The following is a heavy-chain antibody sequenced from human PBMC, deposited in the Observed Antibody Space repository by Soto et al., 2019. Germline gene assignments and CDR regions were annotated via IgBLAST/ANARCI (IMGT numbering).Heavy chain of an antibody. CDR1: GFTFDYYA. J-gene: IGHJ1*01. D-gene: IGHD6-13*01. Sequence: GGSLRLSCAASGFTFDYYAMHWVRQVPGKGLEWVSGINWNSGSIGYADSVKGRFAISRDNAKNSLHLQMNSLRAEDTAFYYCVKDESINWYSGHFRHWGQGTLVTVSS. V-gene: IGHV3-9*01. CDR3: VKDESINWYSGHFRH. CDR2: INWNSGSI.